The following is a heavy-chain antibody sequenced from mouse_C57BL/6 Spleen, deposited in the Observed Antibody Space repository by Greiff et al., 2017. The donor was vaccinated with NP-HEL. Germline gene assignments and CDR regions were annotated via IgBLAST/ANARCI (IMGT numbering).Heavy chain of an antibody. Sequence: VQLQQSGAELVRPGTSVKVSCKASGYAFTNYLIEWVKQRPGQGLEWIGVINPGSGGTNYNEKFKGKATLTVDKSSSTAYMQLSSLTSEDSAVYFCALYYGKGYFDVWGTGTTVTVSS. CDR2: INPGSGGT. J-gene: IGHJ1*03. D-gene: IGHD1-1*01. V-gene: IGHV1-54*01. CDR1: GYAFTNYL. CDR3: ALYYGKGYFDV.